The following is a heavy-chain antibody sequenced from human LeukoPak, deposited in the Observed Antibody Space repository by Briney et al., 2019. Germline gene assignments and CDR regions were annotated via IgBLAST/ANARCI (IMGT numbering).Heavy chain of an antibody. V-gene: IGHV5-51*01. D-gene: IGHD1-26*01. Sequence: GESLKISCKGSGYSFTSYWIGWVRPMPGKGLEWMGIIYPGDSDTRYSPSFQGQVTISADKSISTAYLQWSSLKASDTAMYYCARLRYSGSYYDKGFDYWGQGTLVTVSS. CDR2: IYPGDSDT. J-gene: IGHJ4*02. CDR1: GYSFTSYW. CDR3: ARLRYSGSYYDKGFDY.